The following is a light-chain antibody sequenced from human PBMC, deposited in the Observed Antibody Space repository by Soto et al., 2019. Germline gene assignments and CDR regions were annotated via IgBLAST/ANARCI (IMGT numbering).Light chain of an antibody. CDR2: SAS. V-gene: IGKV1-16*01. CDR3: QQFQSYPVT. CDR1: QGIRNS. J-gene: IGKJ4*01. Sequence: DIQMTQSPSSLSASVGDRVTITCRASQGIRNSLAWYQQKPGKAPKSLIYSASNLESGVPSRFSGSGSGTDFTLTISSLQPEDYATYYCQQFQSYPVTLGGGTKVEV.